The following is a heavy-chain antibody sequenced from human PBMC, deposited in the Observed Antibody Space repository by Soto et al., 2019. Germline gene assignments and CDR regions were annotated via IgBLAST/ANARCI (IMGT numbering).Heavy chain of an antibody. CDR1: GDSVSSNSAA. CDR3: AREGPRGVWFVEFTIKYYYYYMDV. D-gene: IGHD3-10*01. Sequence: PSQTLSLTCAISGDSVSSNSAAWNWIRQSPSRGLEWLGRTYYRSKWYNDYAVSVKSRITINPDTSKNQFSLQLNSVTPEDTAVYYCAREGPRGVWFVEFTIKYYYYYMDVWGKGTTVTVSS. CDR2: TYYRSKWYN. V-gene: IGHV6-1*01. J-gene: IGHJ6*03.